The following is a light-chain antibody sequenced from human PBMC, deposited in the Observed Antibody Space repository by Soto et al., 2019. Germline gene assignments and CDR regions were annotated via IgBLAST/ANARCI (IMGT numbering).Light chain of an antibody. CDR2: GAS. Sequence: EIVMTQSPATLSVSPGERATLSCRASQSVSSNLAWYQQKPGQAPRLLIYGASTRATGIPARFSGSGSGTEFTLTISSLQSEDFAVYYCQQYNNWLTWTFGQGTNVEIK. CDR3: QQYNNWLTWT. CDR1: QSVSSN. V-gene: IGKV3-15*01. J-gene: IGKJ1*01.